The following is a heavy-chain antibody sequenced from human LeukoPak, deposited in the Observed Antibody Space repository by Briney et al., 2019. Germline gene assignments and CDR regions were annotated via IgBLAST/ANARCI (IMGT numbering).Heavy chain of an antibody. CDR3: ARGRKARGVIHDY. D-gene: IGHD3-10*01. CDR1: GGSFSGYY. Sequence: PSETLSLTCAVYGGSFSGYYWSWIRQPPGNGLEWIGEINHSGSTNYNPSLKSRVTISVDTSKNQFSLKLSSVTAADTAVYYCARGRKARGVIHDYWGQGTLVTVSS. J-gene: IGHJ4*02. CDR2: INHSGST. V-gene: IGHV4-34*01.